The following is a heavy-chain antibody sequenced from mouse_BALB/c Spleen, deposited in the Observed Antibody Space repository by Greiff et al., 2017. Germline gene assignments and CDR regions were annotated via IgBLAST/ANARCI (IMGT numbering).Heavy chain of an antibody. CDR3: TRRGLRRTFYYAMDY. V-gene: IGHV6-6*02. D-gene: IGHD2-4*01. J-gene: IGHJ4*01. CDR2: IRLKSNNYAT. CDR1: GFTFSNYW. Sequence: EVQVVESGGGLVQPGGSMKLSCVASGFTFSNYWMNWVRQSPEKGLEWVAEIRLKSNNYATHYAESVKGRFTISRDDSKSSVYLQMNNLRAEDTGIYYCTRRGLRRTFYYAMDYWGQGTSVTVSS.